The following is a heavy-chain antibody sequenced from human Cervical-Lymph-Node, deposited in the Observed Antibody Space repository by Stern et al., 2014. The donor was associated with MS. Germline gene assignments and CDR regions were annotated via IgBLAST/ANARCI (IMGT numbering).Heavy chain of an antibody. CDR2: ISWNSGVI. D-gene: IGHD3-10*01. Sequence: EVQLVESGGGLVQPGRSLRLSCAASGFPFDDHAMYWVRQAPGKGLEWVSHISWNSGVIVYADSVKGRFTISRDNAKNSLYLDMNSLRVEDTALYYCAKDYASGSSFFDSWGQGTLVTVSS. J-gene: IGHJ4*02. CDR3: AKDYASGSSFFDS. CDR1: GFPFDDHA. V-gene: IGHV3-9*01.